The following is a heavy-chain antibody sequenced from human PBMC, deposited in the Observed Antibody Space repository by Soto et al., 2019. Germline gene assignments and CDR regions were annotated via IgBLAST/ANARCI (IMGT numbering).Heavy chain of an antibody. CDR1: SGSIDTTNW. CDR2: IFHSGNT. J-gene: IGHJ6*02. Sequence: QVQLQESGPGLVKPSGTLSLTCAVSSGSIDTTNWWSWVRQPPGKGLEWIGEIFHSGNTYYNPCLASRVTISVDTSKNQFSLNLRSVTAADTAVYYCARRTWGMDVWGQGTTVTVSS. D-gene: IGHD2-8*01. V-gene: IGHV4-4*02. CDR3: ARRTWGMDV.